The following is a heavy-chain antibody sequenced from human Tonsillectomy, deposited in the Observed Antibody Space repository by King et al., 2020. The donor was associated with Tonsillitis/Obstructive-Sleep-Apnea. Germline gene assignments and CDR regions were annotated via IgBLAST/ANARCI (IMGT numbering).Heavy chain of an antibody. CDR1: GYTFRSYA. V-gene: IGHV1-3*01. CDR3: ARESPNAEGDY. CDR2: INAANGYK. D-gene: IGHD2-8*01. Sequence: QLVQSGAEVKKPGASVKLSCKASGYTFRSYAMQWVRPAPGQRAEGMGLINAANGYKEYSQKFQGRVTITSYTSANTAFMELGSLTSGDTAVYYCARESPNAEGDYWGQGTLVTVSS. J-gene: IGHJ4*02.